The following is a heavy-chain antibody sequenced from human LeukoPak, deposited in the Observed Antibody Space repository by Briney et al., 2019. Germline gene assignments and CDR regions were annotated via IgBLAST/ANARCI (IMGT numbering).Heavy chain of an antibody. J-gene: IGHJ4*02. CDR1: GFTFSDYW. V-gene: IGHV3-7*01. D-gene: IGHD5-18*01. Sequence: GGSLRLSCAAAGFTFSDYWMSWVRQAPGKGLEWVANIKQDGSEKYYVDSVKGRFTISRDNAKNSLYLQMNSLRVEDTAVYYCARDLAYSRLDYWGQGMLVTVSS. CDR3: ARDLAYSRLDY. CDR2: IKQDGSEK.